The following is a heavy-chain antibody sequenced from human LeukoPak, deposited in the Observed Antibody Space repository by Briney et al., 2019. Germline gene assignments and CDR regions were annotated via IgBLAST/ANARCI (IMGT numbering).Heavy chain of an antibody. CDR2: ITGSGSNT. J-gene: IGHJ4*02. Sequence: GGSLRLSCAASGFTFSSYGMRWVRQTPGKGLEWVSAITGSGSNTYYAYSMKGRFTISRDNSKNTLYLQMNSLRPEDTAVYYCAKYDTAARRVLDYWGQGTLVTVSS. CDR1: GFTFSSYG. D-gene: IGHD6-6*01. CDR3: AKYDTAARRVLDY. V-gene: IGHV3-23*01.